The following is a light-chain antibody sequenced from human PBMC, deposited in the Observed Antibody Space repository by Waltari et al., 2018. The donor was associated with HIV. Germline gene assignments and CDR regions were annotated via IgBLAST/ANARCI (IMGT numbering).Light chain of an antibody. Sequence: DIQMTQSPSTLSASSGDRVTINCRASQNVSRWLAWYQQKSGKAPKLLIYKASALEFGVPSRFSGSGSWADFTLVISSLQPDDFATYYCQQYTTLPWTFGQGTKVEIK. J-gene: IGKJ1*01. CDR3: QQYTTLPWT. CDR1: QNVSRW. V-gene: IGKV1-5*03. CDR2: KAS.